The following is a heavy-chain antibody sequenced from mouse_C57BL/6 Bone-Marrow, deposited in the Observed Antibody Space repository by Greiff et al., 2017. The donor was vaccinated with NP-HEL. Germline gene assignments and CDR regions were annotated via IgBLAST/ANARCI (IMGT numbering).Heavy chain of an antibody. V-gene: IGHV1-59*01. CDR1: GYTFTSYW. CDR2: IDPSDSYT. CDR3: ARWSYYYGFFAY. Sequence: QVQLQQPGAELVRPGTSVKLSCKASGYTFTSYWMHWVTQRPGQGLEWIGVIDPSDSYTNYNQKFKGKATLTVDTSSSTAYMQLSSLTSEDSAVYYCARWSYYYGFFAYWGQGTLVTVSA. D-gene: IGHD1-2*01. J-gene: IGHJ3*01.